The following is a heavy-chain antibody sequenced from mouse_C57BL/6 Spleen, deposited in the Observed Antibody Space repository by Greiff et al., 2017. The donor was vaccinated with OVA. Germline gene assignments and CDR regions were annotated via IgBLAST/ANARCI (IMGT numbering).Heavy chain of an antibody. CDR2: ISGGGGNT. CDR1: GFTFSSYT. D-gene: IGHD1-1*01. CDR3: ARLSATTVVATDAMDY. J-gene: IGHJ4*01. Sequence: EVMLVESGGGLVKPGGSLKLSCAASGFTFSSYTMSWVRQTPEKRLEWVATISGGGGNTYYPDSVKGRFTISRDNAKKTLYLQMSSRRFEDTALYYCARLSATTVVATDAMDYWGQGTSVTVSS. V-gene: IGHV5-9*01.